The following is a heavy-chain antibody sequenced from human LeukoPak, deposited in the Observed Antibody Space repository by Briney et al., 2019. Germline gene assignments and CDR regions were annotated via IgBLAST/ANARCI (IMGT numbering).Heavy chain of an antibody. Sequence: GGSLRLSCAASGFTFSSYSMNWVRQAPGKRLEWVSSISSSSSYIYYADSVKGRFTISRDNAKNSLYLQMNSLRAEDTAVYYCARDADYYGSFDYWGQGTLVTVSS. D-gene: IGHD3-10*01. V-gene: IGHV3-21*01. CDR1: GFTFSSYS. J-gene: IGHJ4*02. CDR2: ISSSSSYI. CDR3: ARDADYYGSFDY.